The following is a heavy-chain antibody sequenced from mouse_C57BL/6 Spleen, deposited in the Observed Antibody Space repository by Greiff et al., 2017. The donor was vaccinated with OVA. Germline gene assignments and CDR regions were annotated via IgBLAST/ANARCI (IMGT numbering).Heavy chain of an antibody. CDR1: GYTFTSYW. V-gene: IGHV1-64*01. Sequence: VQLQQPGAELVKPGASVKLSCKASGYTFTSYWMHWVKQRPGQGLEWIGMIHPNSGSTNYNEKFKSKATLTVAKSSSQAYMQLSNLTSEDSAVYYCARDYGSSYPYYYAMDYWGQGTSVTVSS. J-gene: IGHJ4*01. D-gene: IGHD1-1*01. CDR3: ARDYGSSYPYYYAMDY. CDR2: IHPNSGST.